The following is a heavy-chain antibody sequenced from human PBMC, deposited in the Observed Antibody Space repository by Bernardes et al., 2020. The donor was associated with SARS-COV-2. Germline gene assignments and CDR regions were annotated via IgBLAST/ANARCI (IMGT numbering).Heavy chain of an antibody. Sequence: GGSLRLSCAASGFTFSNYWMHWVRQAPGKGLVWVARINTDVSSATYVDSVKGRFTTTRDNAKNTVYLQMSSLRAEDTAIYYCARGYTSGWARGDFDFWGQGTLVTVSS. V-gene: IGHV3-74*01. CDR1: GFTFSNYW. CDR2: INTDVSSA. CDR3: ARGYTSGWARGDFDF. D-gene: IGHD6-25*01. J-gene: IGHJ4*02.